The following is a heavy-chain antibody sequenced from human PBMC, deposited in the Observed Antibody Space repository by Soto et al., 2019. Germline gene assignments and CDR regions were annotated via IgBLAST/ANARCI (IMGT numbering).Heavy chain of an antibody. CDR3: AHIVVAGLGYYFDY. CDR1: GFSLSSTRMA. D-gene: IGHD6-19*01. CDR2: IYWDDDK. V-gene: IGHV2-5*02. Sequence: QITLKESGPTLVKPTQTLTLTCTFSGFSLSSTRMAVGWIRQPPGKALEWLALIYWDDDKRYSPFLKSRLTITKHTSKNRVVLTMSSMDPVDTARYCCAHIVVAGLGYYFDYWGQGTLVTVSS. J-gene: IGHJ4*02.